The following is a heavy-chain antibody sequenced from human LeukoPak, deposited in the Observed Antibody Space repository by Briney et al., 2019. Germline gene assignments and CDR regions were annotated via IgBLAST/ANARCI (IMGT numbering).Heavy chain of an antibody. V-gene: IGHV3-48*02. Sequence: GGSLRLSCAASGFTFGSFSMNWVRQAPGKGLEWVSYFSTSSGTISYADSVKGRFTISRDDAKSSLYLQMNSLRDEDTAVYYCARDTDFGFDYWGQGTLVTVSS. J-gene: IGHJ4*02. CDR2: FSTSSGTI. CDR1: GFTFGSFS. D-gene: IGHD3-10*01. CDR3: ARDTDFGFDY.